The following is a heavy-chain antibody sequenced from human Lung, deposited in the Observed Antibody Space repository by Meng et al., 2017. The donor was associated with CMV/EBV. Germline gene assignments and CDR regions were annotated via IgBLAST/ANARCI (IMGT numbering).Heavy chain of an antibody. Sequence: ESLKISXAASGFTFSSYWMSWVRQAPGKGLEWVANIKQDGSEKYYVDSVKGRFTISRDNAKNSLYLQMNSLRAEDTAVYYCTRWRSGYYHYYYGMDVWGQGTTVTVSS. D-gene: IGHD3-22*01. J-gene: IGHJ6*02. CDR1: GFTFSSYW. V-gene: IGHV3-7*01. CDR3: TRWRSGYYHYYYGMDV. CDR2: IKQDGSEK.